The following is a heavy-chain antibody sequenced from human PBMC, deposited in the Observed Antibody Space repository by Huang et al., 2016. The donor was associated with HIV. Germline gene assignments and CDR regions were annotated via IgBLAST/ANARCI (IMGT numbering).Heavy chain of an antibody. V-gene: IGHV4-39*01. CDR2: VDYGGST. CDR1: GGSVISSSYY. D-gene: IGHD2-2*01. J-gene: IGHJ4*02. CDR3: ARGDFSAVVPAAMIDY. Sequence: QLQLQESGPGLVKPSETLSLTCSVSGGSVISSSYYWGWIRQSPGKGLEWIGSVDYGGSTYHNPSLKSRVTISVDTSKNQFSLRLTSVTAADTAVYFCARGDFSAVVPAAMIDYWGRGTLVTVSS.